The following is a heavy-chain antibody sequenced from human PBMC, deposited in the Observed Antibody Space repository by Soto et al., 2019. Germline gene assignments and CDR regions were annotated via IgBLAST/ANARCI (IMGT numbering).Heavy chain of an antibody. J-gene: IGHJ6*02. CDR1: GFTFFTSA. CDR2: IVVGSGNT. V-gene: IGHV1-58*01. Sequence: SVKVSCKASGFTFFTSAVQWVRQARGQGLEWIGWIVVGSGNTNYAQKFQERVTITRDMSTNTAYMELTSLRSEDTAVYYCAREPMTTRYYYYGMDVWGQGNTVTVSS. D-gene: IGHD4-17*01. CDR3: AREPMTTRYYYYGMDV.